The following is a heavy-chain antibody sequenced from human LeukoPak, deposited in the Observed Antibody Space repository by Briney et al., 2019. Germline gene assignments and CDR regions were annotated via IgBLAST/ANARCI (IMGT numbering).Heavy chain of an antibody. V-gene: IGHV3-23*01. J-gene: IGHJ3*02. CDR3: AKDGELYFDVFDI. Sequence: GASLRLSCAASGFSFSSYAMSWVRQAPGKGLEWVSAISRSGGNKYYADSVKGRFTISRDNSKNTLYLQMNRLRAEDTAVYICAKDGELYFDVFDIWGQGTMVTVSS. CDR1: GFSFSSYA. D-gene: IGHD3-16*01. CDR2: ISRSGGNK.